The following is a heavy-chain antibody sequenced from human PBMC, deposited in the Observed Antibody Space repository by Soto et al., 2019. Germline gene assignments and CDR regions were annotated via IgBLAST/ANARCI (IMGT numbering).Heavy chain of an antibody. Sequence: PGGSLRLSCTASGFTFSSFGMAWVRQAPGKGLEWVSAISGSADSSYYADSVKGRFTISRDNSKNTLSLQMNSLRADDTAVYYCAKHRGAGGHFDYWGQGALVTVSS. D-gene: IGHD2-15*01. CDR3: AKHRGAGGHFDY. V-gene: IGHV3-23*01. CDR1: GFTFSSFG. J-gene: IGHJ4*02. CDR2: ISGSADSS.